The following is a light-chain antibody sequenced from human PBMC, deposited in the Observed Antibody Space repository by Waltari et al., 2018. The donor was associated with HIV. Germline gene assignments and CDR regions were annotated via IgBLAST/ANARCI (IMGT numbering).Light chain of an antibody. J-gene: IGLJ2*01. CDR1: SSNVRNNY. CDR2: RNT. Sequence: QSVLAQPRSVSGTPGQRVNISCSGSSSNVRNNYVYWYQQVPGVAPKLLIYRNTQRPSGVPYRFSGSKSGTAASLAISGLRTEDEAEYYCAAWDDRLSGRLFGGGTKVTVL. V-gene: IGLV1-47*01. CDR3: AAWDDRLSGRL.